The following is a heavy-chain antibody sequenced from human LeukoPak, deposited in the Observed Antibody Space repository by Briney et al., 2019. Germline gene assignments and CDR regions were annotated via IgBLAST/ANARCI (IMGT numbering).Heavy chain of an antibody. D-gene: IGHD4-23*01. Sequence: SETLSLTCTVSGGSISSSSYYWGWIRQPPGKGLEWIGSIYYSGSTYYNPSLKSRVTISVDTSKNQFSLKLSSVTAADTAVYYCARRAVVTLHHFDYWGQGTLVTVSS. CDR2: IYYSGST. CDR1: GGSISSSSYY. CDR3: ARRAVVTLHHFDY. V-gene: IGHV4-39*01. J-gene: IGHJ4*02.